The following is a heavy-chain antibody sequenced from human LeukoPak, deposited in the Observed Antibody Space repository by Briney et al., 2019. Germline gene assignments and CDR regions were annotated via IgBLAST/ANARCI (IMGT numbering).Heavy chain of an antibody. D-gene: IGHD2-15*01. CDR3: ARYQLRYCNGGSCYFDS. J-gene: IGHJ4*02. Sequence: PSETLSLTCTVSGGSISSGDYYWNWIRRPPGKGLEWIGYIYYSGSTYYNPSLKSRVTLSVDTSKNQFSLNLRSATAADTAVYYCARYQLRYCNGGSCYFDSWGRGTLVTVSS. V-gene: IGHV4-30-4*01. CDR2: IYYSGST. CDR1: GGSISSGDYY.